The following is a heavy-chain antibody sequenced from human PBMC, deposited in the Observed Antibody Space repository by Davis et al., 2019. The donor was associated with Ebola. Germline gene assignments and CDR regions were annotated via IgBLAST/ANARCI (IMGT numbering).Heavy chain of an antibody. CDR3: ARVGDCSGGRCYSGDFDY. J-gene: IGHJ4*02. V-gene: IGHV5-51*01. CDR2: IYPGDSDT. CDR1: GYSFTSYW. D-gene: IGHD2-15*01. Sequence: PGGSLRLSCKGSGYSFTSYWIGWVRQMPGKGLEWMGLIYPGDSDTSYSPSFQGQVTISADKSISTAYLQWSSLKASDTAMYYCARVGDCSGGRCYSGDFDYWGQGTLVTVSS.